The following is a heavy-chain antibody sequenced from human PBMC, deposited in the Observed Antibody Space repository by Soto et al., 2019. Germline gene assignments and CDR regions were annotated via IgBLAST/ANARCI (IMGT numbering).Heavy chain of an antibody. CDR3: AREGPLHWFAP. CDR2: IKHTGDA. V-gene: IGHV4-4*02. CDR1: GDSIKTETW. Sequence: QVHLQESGPGLVKPSETLSLTCAVSGDSIKTETWWSWLRQLPGTGLEWIGEIKHTGDANANPALRGRVSMSVDRLKNHFFLNLRSVSAADPAVSFCAREGPLHWFAPWGQGPLVTVSS. J-gene: IGHJ5*01.